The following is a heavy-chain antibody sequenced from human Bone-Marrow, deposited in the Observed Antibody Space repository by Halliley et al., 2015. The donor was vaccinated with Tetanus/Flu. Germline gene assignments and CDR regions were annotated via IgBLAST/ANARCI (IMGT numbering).Heavy chain of an antibody. CDR1: GGSIDTYY. CDR2: IHYSGNT. D-gene: IGHD3-10*01. CDR3: ARHMVRGVINWHFDL. V-gene: IGHV4-59*01. Sequence: TLSLTCAVSGGSIDTYYWTWIRQPPGKGLEWIGNIHYSGNTNFNPSLKSRVTMSVDTSRHKFSLKMTSVTAADTAVYYCARHMVRGVINWHFDLWGRGTLVSFSS. J-gene: IGHJ2*01.